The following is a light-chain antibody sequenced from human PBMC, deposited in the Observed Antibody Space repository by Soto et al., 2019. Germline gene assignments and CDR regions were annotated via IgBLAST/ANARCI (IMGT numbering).Light chain of an antibody. CDR1: SSNFGSDT. CDR3: ATWDDRLQGLV. V-gene: IGLV1-44*01. J-gene: IGLJ2*01. CDR2: GNN. Sequence: QAVVTQPPSASGTPGQRVTISCSGSSSNFGSDTVNWYQQVPGTAPKLLIYGNNQRPSGVPDRFSGSKSGTSASLAIRGLQSEDEADYFCATWDDRLQGLVFGGGTQLTVL.